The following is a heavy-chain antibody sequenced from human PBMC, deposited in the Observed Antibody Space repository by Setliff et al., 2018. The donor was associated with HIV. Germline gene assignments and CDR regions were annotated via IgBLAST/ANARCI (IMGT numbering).Heavy chain of an antibody. CDR2: INHSGST. V-gene: IGHV4-34*01. J-gene: IGHJ4*02. D-gene: IGHD3-22*01. Sequence: PSETLSLTCAVYGGSFSGYYWSWIRQHPGKGLEWIGEINHSGSTNYNPSLKSRVTISVDTSKNQFSLKLSFVTAADMAVYYCAREDVTMIGGEGFDYWGQGTLVTVSS. CDR3: AREDVTMIGGEGFDY. CDR1: GGSFSGYY.